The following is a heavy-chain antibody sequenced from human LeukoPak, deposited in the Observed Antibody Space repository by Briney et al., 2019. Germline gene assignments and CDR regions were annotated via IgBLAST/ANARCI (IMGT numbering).Heavy chain of an antibody. Sequence: PSETLSLTCAVYGGSFSGYYWSWIRQPPGKGLEWIGYIYHSGSTNYNPSLKSRVTISVDTSKNQFSLKLSSVTAADTAVYYCARDIGGAAGAFEIWGQGTMLTVSS. CDR2: IYHSGST. D-gene: IGHD6-13*01. CDR3: ARDIGGAAGAFEI. J-gene: IGHJ3*02. CDR1: GGSFSGYY. V-gene: IGHV4-59*01.